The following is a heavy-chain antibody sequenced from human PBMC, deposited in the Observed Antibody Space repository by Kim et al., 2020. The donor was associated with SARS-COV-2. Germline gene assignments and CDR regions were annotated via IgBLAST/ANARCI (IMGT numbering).Heavy chain of an antibody. J-gene: IGHJ5*02. D-gene: IGHD6-19*01. V-gene: IGHV1-3*01. CDR3: ARGIAVAGRHNWFDP. Sequence: QKFKGRGTITRDTSASTAYMELSSLRSEDTAVYYCARGIAVAGRHNWFDPWGQGTLVTVSS.